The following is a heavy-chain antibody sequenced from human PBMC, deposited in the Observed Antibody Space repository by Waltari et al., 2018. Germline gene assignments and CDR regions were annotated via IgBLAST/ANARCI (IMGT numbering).Heavy chain of an antibody. V-gene: IGHV3-23*01. CDR1: GFTFSSYA. J-gene: IGHJ2*01. CDR2: ISGSGGST. Sequence: EVQLLESGGGLVQPGGSLRLSCAASGFTFSSYAMSWVRQAPGKGLEWVSAISGSGGSTSYADSVKGRFTISRDNSKNTLYLQMNSLRAEDTAVYYCAKVRSSAVTSYWYFDLWGRGTLVTVSS. D-gene: IGHD4-4*01. CDR3: AKVRSSAVTSYWYFDL.